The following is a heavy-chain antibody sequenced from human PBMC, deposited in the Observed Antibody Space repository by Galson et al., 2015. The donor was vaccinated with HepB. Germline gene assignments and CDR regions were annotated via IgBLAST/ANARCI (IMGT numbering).Heavy chain of an antibody. D-gene: IGHD5-18*01. J-gene: IGHJ4*02. V-gene: IGHV1-69*13. CDR2: IIPIFGTA. CDR3: ARDLSISSWIRGGPFDY. CDR1: GGTFSSYA. Sequence: SVKVSCKASGGTFSSYAISWVRQAPGQGLEWMGGIIPIFGTANYAQKFQGRVTITADESTSTAYMELSSLRSEDTAVYYCARDLSISSWIRGGPFDYWGQGTLVTVSS.